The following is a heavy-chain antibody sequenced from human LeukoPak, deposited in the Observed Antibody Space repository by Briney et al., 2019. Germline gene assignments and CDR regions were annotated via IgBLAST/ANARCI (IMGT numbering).Heavy chain of an antibody. CDR2: INWDDQK. J-gene: IGHJ5*02. CDR1: GFSLTTSGVG. V-gene: IGHV2-5*02. D-gene: IGHD3-22*01. CDR3: AHRRDSSGYQYRYWFAP. Sequence: SGPTLVKPTQTLTLTCTFSGFSLTTSGVGVGWIRQPPGKALEWLALINWDDQKVYSPSLQSRLSITKDTSKNQVVLTMTNVDAVDTATYYCAHRRDSSGYQYRYWFAPWGQGTLVTVSS.